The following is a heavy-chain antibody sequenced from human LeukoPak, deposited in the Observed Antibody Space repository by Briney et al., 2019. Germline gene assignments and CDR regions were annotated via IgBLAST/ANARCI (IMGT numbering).Heavy chain of an antibody. V-gene: IGHV4-38-2*01. CDR1: GYSISSGYY. D-gene: IGHD3-3*01. Sequence: PSETLSLTCAVSGYSISSGYYWGWIRQPPGKGLEWIGSIYHSGSTYYNPSLKSRVTISVDTSKNQFSLKLISVTAADTAVYYCARGGTISGVGNYYMDVWGKGTTVTVSS. J-gene: IGHJ6*03. CDR2: IYHSGST. CDR3: ARGGTISGVGNYYMDV.